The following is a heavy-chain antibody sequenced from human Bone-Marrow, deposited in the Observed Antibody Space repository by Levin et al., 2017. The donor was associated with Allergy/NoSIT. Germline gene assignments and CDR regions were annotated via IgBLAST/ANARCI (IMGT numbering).Heavy chain of an antibody. Sequence: SCAASDFSFSDAWMTWVRQAPGKGLEWVGRIKSEIDGATTDYAAPVRGRFSISRDDSKKMLYLQMNRLKTEDTAIYYCSTDVKSRNAEFWSGYARYDVDVWGQGTPVTVS. V-gene: IGHV3-15*07. D-gene: IGHD3-3*01. CDR3: STDVKSRNAEFWSGYARYDVDV. CDR2: IKSEIDGATT. J-gene: IGHJ6*02. CDR1: DFSFSDAW.